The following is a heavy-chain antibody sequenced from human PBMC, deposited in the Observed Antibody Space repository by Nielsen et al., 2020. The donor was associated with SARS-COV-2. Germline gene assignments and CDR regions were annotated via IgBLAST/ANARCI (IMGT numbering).Heavy chain of an antibody. J-gene: IGHJ3*01. Sequence: SETLSLTCAVSGGSFNDYYWTWTRQPPGKGLEWIGEIHHRGATNYNPSLKSRVTISVDTSKRQFSLEFSSVTAADTAVYYCVRAPDYDVLTGYYPDAFDVWGRGTMVTVSS. D-gene: IGHD3-9*01. V-gene: IGHV4-34*01. CDR3: VRAPDYDVLTGYYPDAFDV. CDR1: GGSFNDYY. CDR2: IHHRGAT.